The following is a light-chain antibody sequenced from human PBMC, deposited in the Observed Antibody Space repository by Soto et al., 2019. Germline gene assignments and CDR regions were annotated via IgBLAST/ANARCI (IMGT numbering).Light chain of an antibody. CDR1: PSVSSN. V-gene: IGKV3-15*01. CDR3: QQYNNWPLT. Sequence: EIVMTQSPATLSVSPGERATLSCRASPSVSSNLAWYQQKPGQAPRLLIYGASTRATGIPARFSGSGSGTEFTLTISSLQSEDFAVYYCQQYNNWPLTFGQGTTVEIK. CDR2: GAS. J-gene: IGKJ1*01.